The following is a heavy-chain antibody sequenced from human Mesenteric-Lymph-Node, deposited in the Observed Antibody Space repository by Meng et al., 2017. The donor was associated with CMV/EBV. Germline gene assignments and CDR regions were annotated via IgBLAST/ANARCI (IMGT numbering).Heavy chain of an antibody. V-gene: IGHV4-38-2*02. D-gene: IGHD4-17*01. J-gene: IGHJ4*02. CDR3: ARGLRDSGDYVGGFYYFDY. CDR1: GYSISSGYY. Sequence: SETLSLTCTVSGYSISSGYYWGWLRQSPGKGLEWIGTMDHSGTSYNNPSLKSRVTIFLHTSKNQFSLDLSSVTATDTAVYFCARGLRDSGDYVGGFYYFDYWSQGTLVTVSS. CDR2: MDHSGTS.